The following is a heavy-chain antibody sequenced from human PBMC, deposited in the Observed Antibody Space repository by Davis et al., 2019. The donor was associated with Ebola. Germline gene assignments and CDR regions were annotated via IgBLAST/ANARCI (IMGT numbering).Heavy chain of an antibody. Sequence: AASVKVSCKASGFTFTAYYIHWVRQAPGQGLEWVGRINPSGGSTSYAQKFQGRVTMTRDTSTSTVYMELSSLRSEDTAVYYCARALGIAALDYWGQGTLVTVSS. D-gene: IGHD6-13*01. CDR1: GFTFTAYY. J-gene: IGHJ4*02. V-gene: IGHV1-46*03. CDR2: INPSGGST. CDR3: ARALGIAALDY.